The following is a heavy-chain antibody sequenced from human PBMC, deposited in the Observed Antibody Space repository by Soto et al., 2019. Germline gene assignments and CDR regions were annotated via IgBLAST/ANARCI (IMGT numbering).Heavy chain of an antibody. CDR1: GASVTSGGYY. D-gene: IGHD6-25*01. CDR3: ASGYKYPSDY. V-gene: IGHV4-31*03. CDR2: IYSDGRT. Sequence: QVQLQESGRGLVKPSQTLSVTCTVSGASVTSGGYYWTWIRQHSGKGLEWIGHIYSDGRTYYSPSLKSRLTISLDMSKNQFSLRLTSVTVADTAVYYCASGYKYPSDYWGQGTLVAVSS. J-gene: IGHJ4*02.